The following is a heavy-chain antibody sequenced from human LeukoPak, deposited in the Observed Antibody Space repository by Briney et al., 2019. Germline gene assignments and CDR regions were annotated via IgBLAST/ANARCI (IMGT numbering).Heavy chain of an antibody. V-gene: IGHV3-30*02. CDR1: GFTFSSYG. D-gene: IGHD2-2*01. J-gene: IGHJ5*02. CDR3: AKGGTVPAASRGNWFDP. CDR2: IRYDGSNK. Sequence: PGGSLRLSCAASGFTFSSYGMHWVRQAPGKGLEWVAFIRYDGSNKYYADSVKGRFTISRDNSKNTLYLQMNSLRAEDTAVYYCAKGGTVPAASRGNWFDPWGQGTLVTVSS.